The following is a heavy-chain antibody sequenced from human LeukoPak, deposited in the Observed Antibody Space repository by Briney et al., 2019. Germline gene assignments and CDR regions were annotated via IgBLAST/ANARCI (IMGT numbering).Heavy chain of an antibody. CDR3: AGSTAMATHY. CDR2: IYHSGST. CDR1: GGSISSGGYY. D-gene: IGHD5-18*01. V-gene: IGHV4-30-2*01. J-gene: IGHJ4*02. Sequence: SETLSLTCTVSGGSISSGGYYWSWIRQPPGKGLEWIGYIYHSGSTYYNPSLKSRVTISVDRSKNQFSLKLSSVTAADTAVYYCAGSTAMATHYWGQGTLVTVSS.